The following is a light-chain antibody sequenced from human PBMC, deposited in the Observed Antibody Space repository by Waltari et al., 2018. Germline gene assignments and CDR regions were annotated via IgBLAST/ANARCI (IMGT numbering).Light chain of an antibody. CDR1: QGISTY. CDR2: AAS. CDR3: QQGYSTPPRLT. J-gene: IGKJ4*01. V-gene: IGKV1-39*01. Sequence: DLQLTQSPSSLSASVGDRVTIPCRASQGISTYLSWYQQKPGKAPKLLIYAASRLHSGVPSRFSGSGSGTDFTLTISSLQPEDFATYYCQQGYSTPPRLTFGGGTKVEI.